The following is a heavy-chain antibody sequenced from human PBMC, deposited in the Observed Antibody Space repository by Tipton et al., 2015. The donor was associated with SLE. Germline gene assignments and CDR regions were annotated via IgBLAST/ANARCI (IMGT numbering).Heavy chain of an antibody. D-gene: IGHD5-18*01. Sequence: TLSLTCTVSGCSISSYYWSWIRQPPGKGLEWIGYIYYSGSTNYNPSLKSRVTISVDTSKNQFSLKLSSVTAADTAVYYCARVDTAMVAYDYWGQGTLVNVSS. CDR3: ARVDTAMVAYDY. J-gene: IGHJ4*02. CDR2: IYYSGST. CDR1: GCSISSYY. V-gene: IGHV4-59*01.